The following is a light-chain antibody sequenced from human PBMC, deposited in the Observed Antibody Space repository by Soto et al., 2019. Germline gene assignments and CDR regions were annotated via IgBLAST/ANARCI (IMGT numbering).Light chain of an antibody. Sequence: IDVTHSPSSLSASIGDRVSITCRASHTIGTYVNWYRQKSGAAPELLIYDASTLQSGVPSRFRGGASGTDFTLTISSLQLDDFATYYCQQSYNTPLTFGEGTKVDIK. CDR2: DAS. V-gene: IGKV1-39*01. CDR1: HTIGTY. J-gene: IGKJ1*01. CDR3: QQSYNTPLT.